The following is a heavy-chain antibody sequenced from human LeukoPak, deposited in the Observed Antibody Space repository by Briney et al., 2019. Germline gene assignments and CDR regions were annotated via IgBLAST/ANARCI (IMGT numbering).Heavy chain of an antibody. J-gene: IGHJ6*03. CDR3: ARQTCSSTSCYSEFDYYYMDV. CDR1: GGSISSSSYY. V-gene: IGHV4-39*01. CDR2: IYYSWST. D-gene: IGHD2-2*01. Sequence: SETLSLTCTVSGGSISSSSYYWGWIRQPPGKGLEWIGSIYYSWSTYYNPSLKSRVTISVDTSKNQFSLKLSSVTAADTAVYYCARQTCSSTSCYSEFDYYYMDVWGKGTTVTVSS.